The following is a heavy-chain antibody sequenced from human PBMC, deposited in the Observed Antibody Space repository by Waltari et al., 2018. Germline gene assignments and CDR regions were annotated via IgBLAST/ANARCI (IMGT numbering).Heavy chain of an antibody. J-gene: IGHJ4*02. Sequence: QLQLQESGPGLVKPSETLSLTCTFSGRSISIRTYYWGGLRQPPGKGLEWIGNIYYSGSTYYHPSLKSRVTVSVDTSKNQFSLKLSSVTAADTAVYYCARIITSTKGYYFDYWGQGTLVTVSS. CDR3: ARIITSTKGYYFDY. V-gene: IGHV4-39*01. CDR2: IYYSGST. D-gene: IGHD3-10*01. CDR1: GRSISIRTYY.